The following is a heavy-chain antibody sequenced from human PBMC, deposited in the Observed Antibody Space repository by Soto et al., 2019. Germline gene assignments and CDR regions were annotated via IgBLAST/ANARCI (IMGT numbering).Heavy chain of an antibody. CDR2: INPSGGST. CDR1: GYSFTSYY. J-gene: IGHJ6*02. D-gene: IGHD3-3*01. V-gene: IGHV1-46*01. Sequence: ASVKVSCKASGYSFTSYYMHGVRHAPGQGLEWMGIINPSGGSTSYAQKFQGRVTMTRDTSTSTVYMELSSLRSEDTAVYYCARDSPRDLEWLSPRYGMDVWGQGTTVTVSS. CDR3: ARDSPRDLEWLSPRYGMDV.